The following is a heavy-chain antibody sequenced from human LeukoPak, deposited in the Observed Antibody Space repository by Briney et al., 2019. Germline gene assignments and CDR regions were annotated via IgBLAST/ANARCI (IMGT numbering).Heavy chain of an antibody. CDR3: TRDPRADIVAHSYYYYYYMDV. CDR1: GFSFGDYA. D-gene: IGHD5-12*01. J-gene: IGHJ6*03. CDR2: IRSKAYGGTT. V-gene: IGHV3-49*04. Sequence: GGSLRLSCTASGFSFGDYAMSWVRQAPGKGLEWVGFIRSKAYGGTTEYAASVKGRFTISRDDSKSIAYLQMNSLKTEDTAVYYCTRDPRADIVAHSYYYYYYMDVWGKGTTVTISS.